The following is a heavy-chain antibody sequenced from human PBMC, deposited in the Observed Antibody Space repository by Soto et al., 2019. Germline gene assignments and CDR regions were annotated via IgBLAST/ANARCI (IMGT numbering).Heavy chain of an antibody. CDR3: AKSPNFYCSSPNCYKYYFDH. D-gene: IGHD2-2*02. J-gene: IGHJ4*02. CDR1: GFTFNTYG. V-gene: IGHV3-30*18. Sequence: QEQLVESGGGVVQPGKSLRLSCAASGFTFNTYGMHWVRQAPGKGLEWVAVISYDGSEKYYVDSVKGRFTISKDNSKNNLYLQMNSLRPEDTAVYYCAKSPNFYCSSPNCYKYYFDHWGQGTRVTVSS. CDR2: ISYDGSEK.